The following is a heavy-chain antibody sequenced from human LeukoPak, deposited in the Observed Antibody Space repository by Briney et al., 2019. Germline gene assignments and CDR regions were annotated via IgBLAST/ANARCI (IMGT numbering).Heavy chain of an antibody. V-gene: IGHV7-4-1*02. Sequence: VSVKVSCKASGDSISNFAVSWMRQAPGQGLEWMGWITTSTGNPTYAQGFTGRFVFSSDTSVSTAYLQISSLRAEDTAVYYCARDPYAPPSSDLQRFDSRGQGTLVTVSS. J-gene: IGHJ5*01. CDR1: GDSISNFA. D-gene: IGHD6-19*01. CDR3: ARDPYAPPSSDLQRFDS. CDR2: ITTSTGNP.